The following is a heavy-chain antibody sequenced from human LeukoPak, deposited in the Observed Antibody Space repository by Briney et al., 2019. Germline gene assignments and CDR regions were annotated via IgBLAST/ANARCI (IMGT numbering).Heavy chain of an antibody. D-gene: IGHD3-10*01. J-gene: IGHJ5*02. CDR1: GGSISSYY. Sequence: SETLSLTCTVSGGSISSYYWSWIRQPPGKGLEWIGSIYYSGSTYYNPSLKSRVTISVDTSKNQFSLKLSSVTAADTAVYYCAREKGMVRGDNWFDPWGQGTLVTVSS. CDR2: IYYSGST. V-gene: IGHV4-39*07. CDR3: AREKGMVRGDNWFDP.